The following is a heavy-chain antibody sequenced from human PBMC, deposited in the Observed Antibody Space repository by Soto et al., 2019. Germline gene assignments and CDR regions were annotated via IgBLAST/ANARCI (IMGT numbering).Heavy chain of an antibody. J-gene: IGHJ6*02. V-gene: IGHV3-30*18. CDR3: VKDGSSGWPYYYGMDV. CDR2: ISYDGSNK. D-gene: IGHD6-19*01. CDR1: GFTFSSYG. Sequence: QVQLVESGGGVVQPGRSLRLSCAASGFTFSSYGMHWVRQAPGKGLEWVAVISYDGSNKYYADSLKGRFTVSRDNSKNTLYLQMSSLRAEDTAVYYCVKDGSSGWPYYYGMDVWGQGTTVTVS.